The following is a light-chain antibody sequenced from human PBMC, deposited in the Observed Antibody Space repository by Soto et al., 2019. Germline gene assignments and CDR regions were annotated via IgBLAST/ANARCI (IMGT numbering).Light chain of an antibody. Sequence: EIVLTQSPGTLSLSPGERATLSCRASQSVSSSYLAWYQQKPGQAPRLLIYGASRRATGIPDRFSGSGSGTDFTLPISRLEPEDFAVYYCQQYGSSPGLTFGGGTKVDIK. CDR2: GAS. J-gene: IGKJ4*01. CDR3: QQYGSSPGLT. V-gene: IGKV3-20*01. CDR1: QSVSSSY.